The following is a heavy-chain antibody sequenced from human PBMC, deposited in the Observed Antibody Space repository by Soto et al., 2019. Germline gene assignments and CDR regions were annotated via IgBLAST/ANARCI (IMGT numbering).Heavy chain of an antibody. CDR3: TTVVMITFGGVIVSY. V-gene: IGHV3-15*01. CDR2: IKSKTDGGTT. J-gene: IGHJ4*02. Sequence: GGSLRLSCAASGFTFSNAWMSWVRQAPGKGLEWVGRIKSKTDGGTTDYAAPVKGRFTISRDDSKNTLYLQMNSLKTEDTAVYYCTTVVMITFGGVIVSYWGQGTLVTVSS. D-gene: IGHD3-16*02. CDR1: GFTFSNAW.